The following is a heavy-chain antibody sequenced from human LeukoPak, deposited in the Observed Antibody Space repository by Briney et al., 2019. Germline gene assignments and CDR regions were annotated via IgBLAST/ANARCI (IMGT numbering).Heavy chain of an antibody. Sequence: SVKVSCKASGGTFSSYGVTWVRQAPRRGLEWMGVIFLLYGTTDYAQKFGGRVSITADESTGTVYMGLSGLRSEDTAVYYCARVATHDDGSGTSILYFDDWGQGTLVTVSS. V-gene: IGHV1-69*13. D-gene: IGHD6-19*01. CDR2: IFLLYGTT. CDR1: GGTFSSYG. CDR3: ARVATHDDGSGTSILYFDD. J-gene: IGHJ4*02.